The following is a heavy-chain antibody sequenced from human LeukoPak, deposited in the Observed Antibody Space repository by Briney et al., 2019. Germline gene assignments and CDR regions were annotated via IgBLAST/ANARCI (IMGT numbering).Heavy chain of an antibody. CDR3: AKGGTMVRGVIIIKGDYYYYMDV. Sequence: GGSLRLSCAASGFTFSTYAMSWVRQAPGKGLEWVSSISGSAPNTYYADSVKGRFTISRDKSKNTLDLQMNSLRAEDTAVYYCAKGGTMVRGVIIIKGDYYYYMDVWGRGTTVTISS. J-gene: IGHJ6*03. CDR1: GFTFSTYA. CDR2: ISGSAPNT. V-gene: IGHV3-23*01. D-gene: IGHD3-10*01.